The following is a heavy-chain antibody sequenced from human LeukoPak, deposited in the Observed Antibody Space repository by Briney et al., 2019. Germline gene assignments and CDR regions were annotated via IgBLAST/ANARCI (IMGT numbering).Heavy chain of an antibody. CDR3: ARSKVRVRGVDY. CDR2: INHSGST. V-gene: IGHV4-34*01. J-gene: IGHJ4*02. Sequence: SETLSLTCAVYGGSFSGYYWSWIRQPPGKGLEWIGGINHSGSTNYNPSLKSRVTISVDTSKNQFSLKLSSVTARDTAVYDCARSKVRVRGVDYWGQRTLVTVSS. D-gene: IGHD3-10*01. CDR1: GGSFSGYY.